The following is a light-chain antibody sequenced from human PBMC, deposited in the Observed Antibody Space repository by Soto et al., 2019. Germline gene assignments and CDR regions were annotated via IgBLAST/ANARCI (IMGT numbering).Light chain of an antibody. CDR2: EVT. Sequence: QAALTQPASGSGSPGQAITISCSGTSIDVGRYNSVSWYQQHPGKAPKLVIYEVTNRPSGISNRCSRPKSGNTAAITISGLQAEDEADYYCSSYTSSSTQVFGTGLKVTVL. J-gene: IGLJ1*01. V-gene: IGLV2-14*01. CDR1: SIDVGRYNS. CDR3: SSYTSSSTQV.